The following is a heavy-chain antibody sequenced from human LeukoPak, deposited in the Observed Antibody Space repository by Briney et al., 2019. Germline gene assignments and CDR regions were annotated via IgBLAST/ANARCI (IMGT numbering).Heavy chain of an antibody. Sequence: ASVKVSCKASGYTFTSYGISWVRQAPGQGLEWMGGIIPIFGTANYAQKFQGRVTITADESTSTAYMELSSLRSEDTAVYYCAMLPNYYGSGSYFDPWGQGTLVTVSS. V-gene: IGHV1-69*13. J-gene: IGHJ5*02. D-gene: IGHD3-10*01. CDR3: AMLPNYYGSGSYFDP. CDR2: IIPIFGTA. CDR1: GYTFTSYG.